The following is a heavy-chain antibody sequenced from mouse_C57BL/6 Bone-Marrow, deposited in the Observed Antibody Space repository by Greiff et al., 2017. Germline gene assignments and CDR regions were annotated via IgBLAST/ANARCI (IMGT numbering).Heavy chain of an antibody. CDR2: INPNNGGT. D-gene: IGHD5-1*01. CDR1: GYTFTDYY. J-gene: IGHJ2*01. CDR3: ARDGEYPYYFDY. Sequence: VQLQQPGPELVKPGASVKISCKASGYTFTDYYMNWVKQSHGQSLEWIGDINPNNGGTSYNQKFKGKATLTVDKSSSTAYMELRSLTSEDSAVDYCARDGEYPYYFDYWGQGTTLTVSA. V-gene: IGHV1-26*01.